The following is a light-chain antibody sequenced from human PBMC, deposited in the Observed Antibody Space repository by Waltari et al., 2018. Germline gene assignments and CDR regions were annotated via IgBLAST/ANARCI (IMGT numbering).Light chain of an antibody. J-gene: IGLJ2*01. V-gene: IGLV3-1*01. CDR1: KLGDKY. Sequence: SYELTQPPSVSVSPGQTASITCSGDKLGDKYACWYQQKPGQSPVLVIYQDSKRPSGIPERFSGSNSGNTATLTISGTQAMDEADYYCQAWDSSTVVLGGETKLTVL. CDR3: QAWDSSTVV. CDR2: QDS.